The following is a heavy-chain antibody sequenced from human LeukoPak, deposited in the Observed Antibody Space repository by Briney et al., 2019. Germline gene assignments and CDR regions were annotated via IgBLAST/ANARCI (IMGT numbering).Heavy chain of an antibody. D-gene: IGHD1-1*01. CDR3: ARNAFSGGTRFDP. V-gene: IGHV4-4*07. CDR2: IYTSGNT. J-gene: IGHJ5*02. Sequence: SETLSLTCTVSGASISSYYWSWIRQPAGKGLEGIGRIYTSGNTSYNPSLKSRVTMSVDTSKNQFSLKLSAVTAADTAVYYCARNAFSGGTRFDPWGQGTLVTVSS. CDR1: GASISSYY.